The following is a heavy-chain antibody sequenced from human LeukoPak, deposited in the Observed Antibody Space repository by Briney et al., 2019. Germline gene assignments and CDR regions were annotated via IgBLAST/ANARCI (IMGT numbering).Heavy chain of an antibody. CDR1: GFTVSSNY. V-gene: IGHV3-53*01. CDR3: ARDMGSSTWYPDGALDI. CDR2: IYSGGTT. J-gene: IGHJ3*02. Sequence: GGSLRLSCAASGFTVSSNYMSWVRQAPGKGLEWVSVIYSGGTTYYTDSVKGRFTISRDNSKNTLYLQMNSLRAEDTAVYYCARDMGSSTWYPDGALDIWGQGTMVTVSS. D-gene: IGHD6-13*01.